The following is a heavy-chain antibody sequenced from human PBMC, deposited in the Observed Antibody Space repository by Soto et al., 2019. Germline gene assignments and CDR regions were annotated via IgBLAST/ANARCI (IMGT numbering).Heavy chain of an antibody. V-gene: IGHV1-69*01. CDR3: AGTREIPYYHGMDV. D-gene: IGHD2-2*02. CDR2: IIPIFVSA. J-gene: IGHJ6*02. CDR1: GGTLSSYA. Sequence: QVQLVQSGAEVKKPGSSVKVSCKAPGGTLSSYAINWVRQAPGQGLEWMGGIIPIFVSANYAPKFQGRVTISADESTITAYMEVSSLRSEDTGVYYCAGTREIPYYHGMDVWGQGITVTVSS.